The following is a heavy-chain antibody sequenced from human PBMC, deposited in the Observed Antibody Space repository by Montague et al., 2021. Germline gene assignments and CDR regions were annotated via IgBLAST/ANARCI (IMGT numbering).Heavy chain of an antibody. D-gene: IGHD6-19*01. V-gene: IGHV4-34*01. CDR3: TRGEVAVTGIDY. J-gene: IGHJ4*02. CDR1: GRSLSGYI. CDR2: ISHTGST. Sequence: SETLSLTCAVYGRSLSGYIWNWIRQPPGRDLEWIGQISHTGSTSYNPSLKSRVTMSVDTSENHVSLRLSSVAAADTAVYYCTRGEVAVTGIDYWGQGALVTVSS.